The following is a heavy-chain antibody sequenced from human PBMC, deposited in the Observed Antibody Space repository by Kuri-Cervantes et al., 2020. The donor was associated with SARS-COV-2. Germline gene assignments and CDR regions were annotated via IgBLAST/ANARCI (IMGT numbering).Heavy chain of an antibody. D-gene: IGHD6-6*01. CDR2: IYYSGST. CDR1: GGSISSGDYY. Sequence: SETLSLTCTVSGGSISSGDYYWSWIRQPPGKGLEWIGYIYYSGSTYYNPSLKSRVTISVDTSKNQFSLKLSSVTAADTAMYYCAREAARLFDYWGQGTLVTVSS. CDR3: AREAARLFDY. J-gene: IGHJ4*02. V-gene: IGHV4-30-4*08.